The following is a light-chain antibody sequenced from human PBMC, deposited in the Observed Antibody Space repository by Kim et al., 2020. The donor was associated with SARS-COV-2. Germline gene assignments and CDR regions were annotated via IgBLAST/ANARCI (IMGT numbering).Light chain of an antibody. CDR2: RNN. V-gene: IGLV10-54*01. CDR3: SAWDSSLSAHV. CDR1: SNNVGNQG. Sequence: QAGLTQPPSVSKGLRQTATLTCTGNSNNVGNQGAAWLQQHQGHPPKLLSYRNNNRPSGISERLSASRSGKTASLTITGLQPEDEADYYCSAWDSSLSAHVFGGGTQLTVL. J-gene: IGLJ3*02.